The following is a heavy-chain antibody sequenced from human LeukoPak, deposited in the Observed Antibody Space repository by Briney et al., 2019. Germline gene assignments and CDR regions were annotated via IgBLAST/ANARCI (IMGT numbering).Heavy chain of an antibody. Sequence: GGSLRLSCAASGFTLSSYSMNWVRQAPGKGLEWVSYISSSSSTIYYADSVKGRFTISRDNAKNSLYLQMNSLRAEDTAVYYCARGIAAAGTHWFDPWGQGTLVTVSS. V-gene: IGHV3-48*04. D-gene: IGHD6-13*01. CDR1: GFTLSSYS. CDR3: ARGIAAAGTHWFDP. J-gene: IGHJ5*02. CDR2: ISSSSSTI.